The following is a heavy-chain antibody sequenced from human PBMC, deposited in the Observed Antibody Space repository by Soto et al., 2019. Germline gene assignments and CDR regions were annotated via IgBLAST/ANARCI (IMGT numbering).Heavy chain of an antibody. CDR2: ISSSGSTI. Sequence: GGSLRLSCAASGFTFSDYYMSWIRQAPGKGLEWVSYISSSGSTIYYADSVKGRFTISRDNAKNSLYLQMNSLRAEDTAVYYCARKTTADSSSAGQANYYYYYMDVWGKGTTVTVSS. V-gene: IGHV3-11*01. CDR3: ARKTTADSSSAGQANYYYYYMDV. CDR1: GFTFSDYY. D-gene: IGHD6-6*01. J-gene: IGHJ6*03.